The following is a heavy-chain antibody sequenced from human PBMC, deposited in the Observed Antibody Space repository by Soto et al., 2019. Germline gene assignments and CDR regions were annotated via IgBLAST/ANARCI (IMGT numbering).Heavy chain of an antibody. V-gene: IGHV2-5*02. J-gene: IGHJ4*02. CDR1: GFSLSTSEVG. D-gene: IGHD1-20*01. Sequence: QITLKESGPTLVKPTQTLTLTCTFSGFSLSTSEVGVGWIRQPPGKALEWLALIYWDDDKRYSPSLKSRLTITKDTPKNQVVLTMTNMDPVDTATYYCAHRPHRAGRLPITSYFDYWGQGTLVTVSS. CDR3: AHRPHRAGRLPITSYFDY. CDR2: IYWDDDK.